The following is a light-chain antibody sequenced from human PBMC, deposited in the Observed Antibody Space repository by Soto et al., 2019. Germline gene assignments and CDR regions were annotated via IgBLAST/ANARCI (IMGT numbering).Light chain of an antibody. CDR3: IAYADTDDV. J-gene: IGLJ1*01. Sequence: QSALAQPPSASGSPGQSVTISCTGTSGDVGGYNYVSWYQQHPGKAPKLMIYEVTKRPSGVPDRFSGSKSGNTASLTVSGLQAEDEADHYCIAYADTDDVFGTGTKVTVL. V-gene: IGLV2-8*01. CDR1: SGDVGGYNY. CDR2: EVT.